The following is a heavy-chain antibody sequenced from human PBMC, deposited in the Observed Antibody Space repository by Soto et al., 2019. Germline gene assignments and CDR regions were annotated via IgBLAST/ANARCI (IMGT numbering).Heavy chain of an antibody. CDR2: IYYGGTI. CDR3: TRDSGDHSPSGTWGDV. CDR1: GFTVRSNF. D-gene: IGHD3-10*01. Sequence: EVQLVESGGTFIQPGGSLRLSCAASGFTVRSNFFTWVRQAPGKGLEWVSTIYYGGTISYADSVKGRFTISRDDSKNTLLLQMNSLRAEDTAVYYCTRDSGDHSPSGTWGDVWGQGTTVTVSS. J-gene: IGHJ6*02. V-gene: IGHV3-53*01.